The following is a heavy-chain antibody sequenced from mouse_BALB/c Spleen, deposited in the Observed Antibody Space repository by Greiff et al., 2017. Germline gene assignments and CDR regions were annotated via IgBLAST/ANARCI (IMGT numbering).Heavy chain of an antibody. V-gene: IGHV4-1*02. J-gene: IGHJ3*01. CDR1: GFDFSRYW. D-gene: IGHD2-14*01. CDR3: ARPNYRYDAAWFAY. Sequence: EVKLMESGGGLVQPGGSLKLSCAASGFDFSRYWMSWVRQAPGKGLEWIGEINPDSSTINYTPSLKDKFIISRDNAKNTLYLQMSKVRSEDTALYYCARPNYRYDAAWFAYWGQGTLVTVSA. CDR2: INPDSSTI.